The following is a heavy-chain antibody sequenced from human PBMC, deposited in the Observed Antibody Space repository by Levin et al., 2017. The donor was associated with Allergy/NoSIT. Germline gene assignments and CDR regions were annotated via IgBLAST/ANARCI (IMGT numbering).Heavy chain of an antibody. CDR1: GFTFDDYA. CDR3: ANLKTGTTGGAFDS. D-gene: IGHD1-7*01. V-gene: IGHV3-9*01. J-gene: IGHJ3*02. CDR2: ISWNSGSI. Sequence: PGGSLRLSCAASGFTFDDYAMHWVRQAPGKGLEWVSGISWNSGSIGYADSVKGRFTISRDNAKNSLYLQMNSLRAEDTALYYCANLKTGTTGGAFDSWGQGTMVTVSS.